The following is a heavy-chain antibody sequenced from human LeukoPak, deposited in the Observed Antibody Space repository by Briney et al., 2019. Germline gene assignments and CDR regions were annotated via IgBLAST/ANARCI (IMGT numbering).Heavy chain of an antibody. Sequence: GGSLRLSCAASGFTFSSYWMHWVRQAPGKGLVWVSRINSDGSSTSYADSVKGRFTISRDNAKNTLYLQMNSLRAEDTAVYYCARDQRGYSGYDARDYWGQGTLVTVSS. CDR1: GFTFSSYW. V-gene: IGHV3-74*01. CDR3: ARDQRGYSGYDARDY. D-gene: IGHD5-12*01. CDR2: INSDGSST. J-gene: IGHJ4*02.